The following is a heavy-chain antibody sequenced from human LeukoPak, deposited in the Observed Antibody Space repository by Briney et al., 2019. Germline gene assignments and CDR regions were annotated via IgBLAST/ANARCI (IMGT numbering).Heavy chain of an antibody. CDR1: GFTFSSYW. J-gene: IGHJ4*02. CDR2: IKHDGSEK. D-gene: IGHD3-16*01. Sequence: GGSLRLSCAASGFTFSSYWMSWVRQAPGKGLEWVGNIKHDGSEKYYVDSVKGRFTISRDNAKNSLYLQMHSLRAEDTAVYYCAREGGGLDYWGQGTLVTVSS. V-gene: IGHV3-7*01. CDR3: AREGGGLDY.